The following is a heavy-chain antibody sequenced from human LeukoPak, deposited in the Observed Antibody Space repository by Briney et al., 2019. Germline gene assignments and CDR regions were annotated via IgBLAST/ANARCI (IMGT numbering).Heavy chain of an antibody. Sequence: GGSLRLSCAASGFTFSSYSMNWVRQAPGKGLEWVSSISSSGGYIYYADSVKGRFTISRDNANKSLYLQLNSLRAEDTAVYFCAREPIYGLNFDYWGQGTLVTVSS. CDR3: AREPIYGLNFDY. CDR1: GFTFSSYS. CDR2: ISSSGGYI. J-gene: IGHJ4*02. D-gene: IGHD2/OR15-2a*01. V-gene: IGHV3-21*01.